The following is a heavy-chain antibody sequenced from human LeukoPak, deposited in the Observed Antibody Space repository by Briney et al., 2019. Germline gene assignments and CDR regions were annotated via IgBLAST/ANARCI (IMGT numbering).Heavy chain of an antibody. D-gene: IGHD6-6*01. CDR2: IYPGDSDT. V-gene: IGHV5-51*01. CDR3: ARHSSSSGSHFDY. CDR1: GYSFTSYW. Sequence: GESLKISCKGSGYSFTSYWIGWARQMPGKGLEWMGIIYPGDSDTRYSPSFQGQVTISADKSISTAYLQWSSLKASDTAMYYCARHSSSSGSHFDYWGQGTLVTVSS. J-gene: IGHJ4*02.